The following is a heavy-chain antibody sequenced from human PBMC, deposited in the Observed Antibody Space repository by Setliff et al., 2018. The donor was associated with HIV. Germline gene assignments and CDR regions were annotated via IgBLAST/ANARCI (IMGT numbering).Heavy chain of an antibody. J-gene: IGHJ4*02. V-gene: IGHV4-4*02. CDR1: SDSVSSSNW. Sequence: SETLSLTCVVSSDSVSSSNWWSWVRQSPGKGLEWIGEIYHTGSTHYNPSLESRVAISIDKSKNQFSLKLSSVTAADTSVYYCATYSSSWPDYWGQGTLVTVSS. CDR2: IYHTGST. CDR3: ATYSSSWPDY. D-gene: IGHD6-13*01.